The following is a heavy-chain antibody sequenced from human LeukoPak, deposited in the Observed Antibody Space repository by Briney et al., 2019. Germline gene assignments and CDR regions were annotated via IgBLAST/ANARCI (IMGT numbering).Heavy chain of an antibody. D-gene: IGHD3-22*01. CDR3: AKDRTMIASDGMDV. V-gene: IGHV3-9*01. Sequence: GGSLRLSCAASGFTFDDYAMHWVRQAPGKGLEWVSGISWNSGSIGYADSVKGRFTISRDNAKNSLYLQMNSLRAEDTALYYCAKDRTMIASDGMDVWGQGITVTVSS. CDR2: ISWNSGSI. J-gene: IGHJ6*02. CDR1: GFTFDDYA.